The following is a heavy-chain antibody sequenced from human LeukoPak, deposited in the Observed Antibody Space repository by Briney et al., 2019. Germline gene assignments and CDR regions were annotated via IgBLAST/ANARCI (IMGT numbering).Heavy chain of an antibody. Sequence: ASVKVSCKASGYTFSNCGINWVRQAPGQGLEWVGWISTYNGNTNYAQKFQGRLTMTTDTSTTTAFMDLRSLRSDDTAVYYCARDHDYGDYNTQDLFVYWGQGTLVTVSS. V-gene: IGHV1-18*01. J-gene: IGHJ4*02. CDR1: GYTFSNCG. CDR3: ARDHDYGDYNTQDLFVY. CDR2: ISTYNGNT. D-gene: IGHD4-17*01.